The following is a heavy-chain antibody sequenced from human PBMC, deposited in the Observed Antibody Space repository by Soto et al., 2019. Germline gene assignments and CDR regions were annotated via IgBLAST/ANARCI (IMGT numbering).Heavy chain of an antibody. CDR3: ARSLPPSQGQQASYDSSGYHASY. V-gene: IGHV3-48*02. CDR2: ISSSSSTI. CDR1: GFTFSSYS. J-gene: IGHJ4*02. Sequence: GGSLRLSCAASGFTFSSYSMNWVRQAPGKGLEWVSYISSSSSTIYYADSVKGRFTISRDNAKNSLYLQMNSLRDEDTAVYYCARSLPPSQGQQASYDSSGYHASYWGQGTLVTVSS. D-gene: IGHD3-22*01.